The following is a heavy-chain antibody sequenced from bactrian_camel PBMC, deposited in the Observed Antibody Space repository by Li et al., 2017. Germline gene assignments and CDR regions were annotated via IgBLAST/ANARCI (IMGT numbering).Heavy chain of an antibody. Sequence: QVQLVESGGGSVQAGQTLTLSCTASGLTFETTDMGWYRQDPENGCEVVSTIRRDGSTYYANSVKGRFTIARANTRNSVYLQMNSLKPEDTAVYYCAAGRYGSQFRAAFGYWGQGTQVTVS. CDR3: AAGRYGSQFRAAFGY. D-gene: IGHD5*01. V-gene: IGHV3S55*01. CDR2: IRRDGST. J-gene: IGHJ6*01. CDR1: GLTFETTD.